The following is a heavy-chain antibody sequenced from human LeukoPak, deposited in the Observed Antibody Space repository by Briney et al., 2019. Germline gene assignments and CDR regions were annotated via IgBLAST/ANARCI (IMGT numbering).Heavy chain of an antibody. Sequence: GSLRLSCAASGFTFSSYWMSWVRQAPGKGLQWVANINEDGSGKYYVDSVKGRLTISRDNAKESLFLQMNSLRAEDTAVYYCARYSGSYYSFDYWGQGTLVTVSS. CDR3: ARYSGSYYSFDY. D-gene: IGHD1-26*01. CDR1: GFTFSSYW. V-gene: IGHV3-7*05. J-gene: IGHJ4*02. CDR2: INEDGSGK.